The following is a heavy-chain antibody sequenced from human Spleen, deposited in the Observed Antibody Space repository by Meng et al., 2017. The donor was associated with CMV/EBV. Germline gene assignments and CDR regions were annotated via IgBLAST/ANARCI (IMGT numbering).Heavy chain of an antibody. V-gene: IGHV4-38-2*02. CDR2: IYHSGST. Sequence: SETLSLTCTVSGYSISSGYYWGWIRQPPGKGLEWIGSIYHSGSTYYNPSLKTRVTMSADTSKNQLSLRLSSVTAADTAVYYCARVGYGEGFDYWGQGTLVTVSS. J-gene: IGHJ4*02. CDR1: GYSISSGYY. D-gene: IGHD2-2*03. CDR3: ARVGYGEGFDY.